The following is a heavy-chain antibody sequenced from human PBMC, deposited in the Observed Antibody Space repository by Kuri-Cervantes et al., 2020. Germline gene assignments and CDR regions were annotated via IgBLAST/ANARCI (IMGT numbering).Heavy chain of an antibody. V-gene: IGHV3-11*01. D-gene: IGHD6-19*01. CDR3: AKGGGSSGWYRADYDY. CDR2: ISSSGSTI. Sequence: GESLKISCAASGFTFSDYYMSWIRQAPGKGLEWVSYISSSGSTIYYADSVKGRFTIPRDNAKNSLYLQMNSLRAEDTAVYYCAKGGGSSGWYRADYDYWGQGTLVTVSS. J-gene: IGHJ4*02. CDR1: GFTFSDYY.